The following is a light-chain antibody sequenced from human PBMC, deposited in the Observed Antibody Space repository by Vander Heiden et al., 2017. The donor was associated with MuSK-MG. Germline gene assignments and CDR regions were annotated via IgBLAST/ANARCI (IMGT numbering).Light chain of an antibody. CDR3: FAYASSRTLI. Sequence: HSALTHLASVPVSPGQSVIMSMSGTFTDVVSYNFVSWYQQHTGAVPKLILYVVYKRPSGVSRRFSGSRSGSTVSLTICGLQADDEADYYCFAYASSRTLIFGGGTNLTVL. CDR1: FTDVVSYNF. CDR2: VVY. V-gene: IGLV2-23*02. J-gene: IGLJ2*01.